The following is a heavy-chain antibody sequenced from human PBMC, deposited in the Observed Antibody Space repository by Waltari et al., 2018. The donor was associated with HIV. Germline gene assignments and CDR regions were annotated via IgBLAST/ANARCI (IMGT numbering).Heavy chain of an antibody. J-gene: IGHJ3*02. D-gene: IGHD3-22*01. Sequence: EVQLVQSGAEVGKSGESLRISCKASGYTFTNYWIAWVRQMSGEGLEWMGIIYPFDSDTRYNPSVEGQITISADKSLATAYLEWSKLNASDAAIYYCARLFYYDTTGYINNAFDIWGQGTLVTVS. V-gene: IGHV5-51*03. CDR3: ARLFYYDTTGYINNAFDI. CDR2: IYPFDSDT. CDR1: GYTFTNYW.